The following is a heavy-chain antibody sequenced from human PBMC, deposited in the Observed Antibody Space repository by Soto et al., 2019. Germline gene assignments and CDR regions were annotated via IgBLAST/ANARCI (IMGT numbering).Heavy chain of an antibody. D-gene: IGHD2-21*01. V-gene: IGHV3-23*01. CDR3: SLVVIAISY. J-gene: IGHJ4*02. Sequence: EVQLLESGGGLVQPGGSLRLSCAASGFTFSSYAMSWVRQAPGKGLEWVSAISGSGGSTYYADSVKGRFTISRNNSKNTQYLQMNSLRDEDTAVYYCSLVVIAISYWGQGTLVTVFS. CDR1: GFTFSSYA. CDR2: ISGSGGST.